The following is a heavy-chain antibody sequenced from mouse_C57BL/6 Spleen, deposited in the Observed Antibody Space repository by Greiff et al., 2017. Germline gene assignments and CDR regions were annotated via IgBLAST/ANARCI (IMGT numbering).Heavy chain of an antibody. Sequence: EVQLQQPGAELVRPGSSVKMSCKTSGYTFTSYGMHWVKQRPGQGLEWIGYIDTGHCYTEYNQKFKSKATLTLDTSSSTDYMQLSSLTAEDSAIYFCARGMDKDYCADWGQGTTLTVSS. CDR1: GYTFTSYG. CDR2: IDTGHCYT. D-gene: IGHD2-10*02. J-gene: IGHJ2*01. CDR3: ARGMDKDYCAD. V-gene: IGHV1-58*01.